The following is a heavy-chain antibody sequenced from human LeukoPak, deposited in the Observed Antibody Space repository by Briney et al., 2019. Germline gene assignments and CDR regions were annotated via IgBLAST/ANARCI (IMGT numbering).Heavy chain of an antibody. CDR2: INPSGGST. D-gene: IGHD6-13*01. V-gene: IGHV1-46*01. CDR1: GYTFTSYD. CDR3: ARERFTGSSWQLYYFDS. Sequence: ASVKVSCKASGYTFTSYDINWVRQAPGQGLEWMGIINPSGGSTSYAQKFQGRVTMTRDTSTSTVYMELSSLRSEDTAVYYCARERFTGSSWQLYYFDSWGQGTLVTVSS. J-gene: IGHJ4*02.